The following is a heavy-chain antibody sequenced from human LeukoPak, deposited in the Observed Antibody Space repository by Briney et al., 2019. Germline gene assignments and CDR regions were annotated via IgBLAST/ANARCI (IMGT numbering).Heavy chain of an antibody. CDR1: GFTFSSYS. Sequence: GGSLRLSCAASGFTFSSYSMNWVRQAPGKGLEWVSFISVGSSAIYYADSVKGRFTISRDNARSSLYLQMNSLRAEDTAVYYCVRDLEILTAYYKGYFDYWGQGTLVTVSS. V-gene: IGHV3-48*04. CDR2: ISVGSSAI. D-gene: IGHD3-9*01. J-gene: IGHJ4*02. CDR3: VRDLEILTAYYKGYFDY.